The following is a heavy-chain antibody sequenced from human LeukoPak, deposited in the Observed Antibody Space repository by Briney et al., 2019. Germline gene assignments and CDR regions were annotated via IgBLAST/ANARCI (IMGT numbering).Heavy chain of an antibody. J-gene: IGHJ4*02. V-gene: IGHV3-30*18. D-gene: IGHD3-10*01. CDR3: AKDWRLLWFGELPDY. CDR1: GFTFSSYG. Sequence: GGSLRLSCAASGFTFSSYGMHWVRQAPGKGLEWVAAISYDGSNKYYADSVKGRFTISRDNSKNTLYLQMNSLRAEDTAVYYCAKDWRLLWFGELPDYWGQGTLVTVSS. CDR2: ISYDGSNK.